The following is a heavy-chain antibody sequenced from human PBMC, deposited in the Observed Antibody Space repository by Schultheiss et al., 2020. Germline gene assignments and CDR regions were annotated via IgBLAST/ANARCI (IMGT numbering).Heavy chain of an antibody. CDR2: IYYSGST. V-gene: IGHV4-34*01. CDR3: ARDWDRLEQQLVPDLTF. CDR1: GGSFSGYY. D-gene: IGHD6-13*01. Sequence: SETLSLTCAVYGGSFSGYYWSWIRQHPGKGLEWIGYIYYSGSTYYNPSLKSRVTISVDTSKNQFSLKLSSVTAADTAVYYCARDWDRLEQQLVPDLTFWGQGTLVTVSS. J-gene: IGHJ4*02.